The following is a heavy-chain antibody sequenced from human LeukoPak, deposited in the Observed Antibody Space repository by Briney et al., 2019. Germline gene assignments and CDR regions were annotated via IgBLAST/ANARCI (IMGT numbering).Heavy chain of an antibody. CDR1: GFTLDDYG. V-gene: IGHV3-20*04. D-gene: IGHD3-3*01. CDR3: ARGLRITIVGVVDDYYYDMDV. J-gene: IGHJ6*03. CDR2: IYWYGFNT. Sequence: PGFSLRLSCPACGFTLDDYGMSLLRQAPGKPREWACGIYWYGFNTGYADSVKGRFTISRDNAKTSLYLQMNSLRAEDTALYYCARGLRITIVGVVDDYYYDMDVWGEGTTVTVSS.